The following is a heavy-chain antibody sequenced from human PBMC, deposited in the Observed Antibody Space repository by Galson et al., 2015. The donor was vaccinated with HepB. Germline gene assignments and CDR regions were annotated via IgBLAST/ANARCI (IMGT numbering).Heavy chain of an antibody. J-gene: IGHJ2*01. D-gene: IGHD3-22*01. V-gene: IGHV3-NL1*01. Sequence: SLRLSCAASGFTFSSYGMHWVRQAPGKGLEWVSVMYSGSSTYYADSVKGRFTISRDNSQNTVNLQMKSLRADDTAVYYCARVGDSSAYRRWGWYFDLWGRGALVTVSS. CDR3: ARVGDSSAYRRWGWYFDL. CDR2: MYSGSST. CDR1: GFTFSSYG.